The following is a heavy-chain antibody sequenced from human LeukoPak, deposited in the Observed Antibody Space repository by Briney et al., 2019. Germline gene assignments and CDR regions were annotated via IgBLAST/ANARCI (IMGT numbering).Heavy chain of an antibody. V-gene: IGHV3-23*01. D-gene: IGHD5-24*01. J-gene: IGHJ4*02. CDR3: AKDRDGYKSGDFDY. CDR2: ISGSGGST. Sequence: GGSLRLSCAASGFTFSSYAMSWVRQAPGKGLEWVSAISGSGGSTYYADSVKGRFTISRDNSKNTLYLQMNSLRAEDTAAYYCAKDRDGYKSGDFDYWGQGTLVTVSS. CDR1: GFTFSSYA.